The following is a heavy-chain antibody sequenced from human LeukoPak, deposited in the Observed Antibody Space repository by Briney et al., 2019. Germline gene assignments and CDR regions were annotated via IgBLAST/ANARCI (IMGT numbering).Heavy chain of an antibody. D-gene: IGHD1-26*01. CDR3: ARDPYSGTYGNTYYYYMDV. CDR1: GESFNGYY. V-gene: IGHV3-11*06. Sequence: LSLTCAVYGESFNGYYWSWIRQSPGKGLEWISSITTSSTYTFYADSVKGRFTISRDNARNSLYLQMNSLRVEDTAVYYCARDPYSGTYGNTYYYYMDVWGKGTTVTISS. J-gene: IGHJ6*03. CDR2: ITTSSTYT.